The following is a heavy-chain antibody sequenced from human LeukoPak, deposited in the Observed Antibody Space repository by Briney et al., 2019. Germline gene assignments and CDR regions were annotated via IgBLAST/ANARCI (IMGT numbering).Heavy chain of an antibody. V-gene: IGHV1-69*04. CDR1: GGTFSSYA. J-gene: IGHJ3*02. CDR3: ATDDRRDTAMDPHAFDI. Sequence: SVKVSCKASGGTFSSYAISWVRQAPGQGLEWMGRIIPILGIANYAQKFQGRVTITADKSTSTAYMELSSLRSEDTAVYYCATDDRRDTAMDPHAFDIWGQGTMVTVSS. D-gene: IGHD5-18*01. CDR2: IIPILGIA.